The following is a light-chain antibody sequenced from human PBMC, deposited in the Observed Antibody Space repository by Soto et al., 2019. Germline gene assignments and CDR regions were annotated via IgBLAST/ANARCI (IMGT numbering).Light chain of an antibody. CDR3: QKYGGSPPVYT. Sequence: EIVLTQSPGTLSLSPGERATLSCRASQTVNSNQLAWYQQKPGQAPWLLIYGSSVRATGIPDRFSGSGSGTDFTLTISRLEPEDFAVYYCQKYGGSPPVYTFGQGTKLEIK. CDR2: GSS. CDR1: QTVNSNQ. J-gene: IGKJ2*01. V-gene: IGKV3-20*01.